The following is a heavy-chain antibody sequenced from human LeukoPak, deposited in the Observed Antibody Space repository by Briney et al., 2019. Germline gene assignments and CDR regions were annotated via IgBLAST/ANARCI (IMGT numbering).Heavy chain of an antibody. Sequence: GGSLRLSCAASGFTFSSYSMNWVRQAPGKGLEWVSSVSSSSSYIYYADSVKGRFTISRDNAKNSLYLQMNSLRAEDTAVYYCARDMAPGGYFDYWGQGTLVTVSS. CDR2: VSSSSSYI. J-gene: IGHJ4*02. V-gene: IGHV3-21*01. CDR1: GFTFSSYS. CDR3: ARDMAPGGYFDY. D-gene: IGHD3-10*01.